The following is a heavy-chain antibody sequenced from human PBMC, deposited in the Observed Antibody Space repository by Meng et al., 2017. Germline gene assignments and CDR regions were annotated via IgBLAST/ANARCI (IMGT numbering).Heavy chain of an antibody. CDR3: ARVAYVGGAAAPDY. CDR1: GGTFSSYA. J-gene: IGHJ4*02. D-gene: IGHD6-13*01. Sequence: QVQLGQFGAEVKKPGSSVKVSCKASGGTFSSYAISWVRQAPGQGLEWMGGIIPIFGTANYAQKFQGRVTITADKSTSTAYMELSSLRSEDTAVYYCARVAYVGGAAAPDYWGQGTLVTVSS. V-gene: IGHV1-69*14. CDR2: IIPIFGTA.